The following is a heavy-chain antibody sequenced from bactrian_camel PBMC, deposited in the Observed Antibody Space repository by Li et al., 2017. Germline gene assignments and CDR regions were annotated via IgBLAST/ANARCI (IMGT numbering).Heavy chain of an antibody. D-gene: IGHD2*01. CDR2: IYTGRGGRST. Sequence: VQLVESGGGSVQAGGSLRLSCTHFGCSSSRHCMGWFRRVPGQARGGIASIYTGRGGRSTHYRGSVKGRFTITQENDKSALHLRMNSLKPEDTAMYYCAADFGRRNGCIWSRTYLAYWGQGTQVTVS. J-gene: IGHJ4*01. CDR3: AADFGRRNGCIWSRTYLAY. V-gene: IGHV3S40*01. CDR1: GCSSSRHC.